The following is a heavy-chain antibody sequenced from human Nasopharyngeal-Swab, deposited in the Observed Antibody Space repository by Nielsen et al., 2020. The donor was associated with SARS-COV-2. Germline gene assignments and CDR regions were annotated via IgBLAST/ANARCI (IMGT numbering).Heavy chain of an antibody. Sequence: CQAPGKGRAWIGCIYYSGSTYYNPSLKSRVTISVDTSKNQFSLKLSSVTAADTAVYYCARLDVSAAGRDYWGQGTLVTVSS. D-gene: IGHD6-13*01. CDR3: ARLDVSAAGRDY. J-gene: IGHJ4*02. CDR2: IYYSGST. V-gene: IGHV4-39*01.